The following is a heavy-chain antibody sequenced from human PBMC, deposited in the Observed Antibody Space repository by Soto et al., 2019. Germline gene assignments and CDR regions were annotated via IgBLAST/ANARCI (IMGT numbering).Heavy chain of an antibody. CDR1: GFTFSSCA. D-gene: IGHD3-3*01. V-gene: IGHV3-30-3*01. J-gene: IGHJ4*02. CDR2: ISYDGSNK. Sequence: QVQLVESGGGLVQPGRSLRLSCAASGFTFSSCAMHWVRQAPGKGLEWVALISYDGSNKYYADSVKGRFTISRDNSKNLLYLQMYRLRAEDTDVYYCARERRLLLFLELSYYFDYWGQGTLGTVSS. CDR3: ARERRLLLFLELSYYFDY.